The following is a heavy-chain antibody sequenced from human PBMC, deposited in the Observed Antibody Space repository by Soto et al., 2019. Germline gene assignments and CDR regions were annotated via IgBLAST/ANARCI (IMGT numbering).Heavy chain of an antibody. CDR1: GGSISSRTYY. J-gene: IGHJ4*02. D-gene: IGHD4-4*01. CDR3: ARTTISGVDS. Sequence: QLHLQESGPGLVEPSETLSLTCTASGGSISSRTYYWGWVRQPPGKGLEWIANIYYSGRTYSHASLKSRVTISVDTSKNQFALKVGSVTAADTAVYYGARTTISGVDSWGQGTLVTVSS. V-gene: IGHV4-39*01. CDR2: IYYSGRT.